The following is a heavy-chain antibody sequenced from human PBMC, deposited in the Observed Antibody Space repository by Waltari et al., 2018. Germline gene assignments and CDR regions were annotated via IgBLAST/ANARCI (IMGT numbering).Heavy chain of an antibody. Sequence: EVQLVESGGGLVQPGGSLRLSCAASGFTYSSYSMNWVRQAPGKGLEWVSYISSSSSTIYYADAVKCRFTISRDNAKNSLYLQMNSLGAEDTAVYYCARDRTIFGVVIIPQNYVDYWGQGTLVTVSS. CDR1: GFTYSSYS. CDR3: ARDRTIFGVVIIPQNYVDY. J-gene: IGHJ4*02. D-gene: IGHD3-3*01. CDR2: ISSSSSTI. V-gene: IGHV3-48*01.